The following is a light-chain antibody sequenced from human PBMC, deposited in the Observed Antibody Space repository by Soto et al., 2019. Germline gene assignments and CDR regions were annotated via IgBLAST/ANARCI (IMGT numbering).Light chain of an antibody. V-gene: IGLV2-23*01. CDR1: SSDVGSYNL. CDR3: CSYAGSSTYV. CDR2: EDS. Sequence: QSALTQPASVSGSPGQSITISCTGTSSDVGSYNLVSWYQQYPGTAPKLMIYEDSKRPSGVSNRFSGSKSGNTASLTISGLQTEYEADYYCCSYAGSSTYVFGTGTKVTVL. J-gene: IGLJ1*01.